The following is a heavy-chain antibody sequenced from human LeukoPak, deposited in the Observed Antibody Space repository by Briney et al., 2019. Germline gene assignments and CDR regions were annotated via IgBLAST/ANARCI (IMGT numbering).Heavy chain of an antibody. Sequence: GGSLRLSCAASGFTITTNYMNWVRQAPGKGLEWVSAISGSGGSTYYADSVKGRFTISRDNSKNTLYLQMNSLRAEDTAVYYCAKGRREHCSSTSCYMGDAFDIWGQGTMVTVSS. CDR3: AKGRREHCSSTSCYMGDAFDI. CDR2: ISGSGGST. V-gene: IGHV3-23*01. J-gene: IGHJ3*02. CDR1: GFTITTNY. D-gene: IGHD2-2*02.